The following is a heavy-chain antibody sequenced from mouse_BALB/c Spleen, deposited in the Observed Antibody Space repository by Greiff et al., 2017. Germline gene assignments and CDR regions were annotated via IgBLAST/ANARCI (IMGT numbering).Heavy chain of an antibody. J-gene: IGHJ4*01. CDR3: ARHTTDAMDY. CDR2: ISTYYGDA. V-gene: IGHV1S137*01. Sequence: VQLVESGAELVRPGVSVKISCKGSGYTFTDYAMHWVKQSHAKSLEWIGVISTYYGDASYNQKFKGKATMTVDKSSSTAYMELARLTSEDSAIYYCARHTTDAMDYWGQGTSVTVSS. D-gene: IGHD1-1*01. CDR1: GYTFTDYA.